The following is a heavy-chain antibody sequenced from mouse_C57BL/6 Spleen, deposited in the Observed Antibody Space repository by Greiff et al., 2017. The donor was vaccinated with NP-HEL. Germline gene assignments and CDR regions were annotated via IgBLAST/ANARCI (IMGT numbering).Heavy chain of an antibody. D-gene: IGHD1-1*01. CDR1: GFNIKDDY. CDR2: IDPENGDT. V-gene: IGHV14-4*01. J-gene: IGHJ3*01. CDR3: TTGTTVRFAY. Sequence: VQLKQSGAELVRPGASVKLSCTASGFNIKDDYMHWVKQRPEQGLEWIGWIDPENGDTEYASKFQGKATITADTSSNTAYLQLSSLTSEDTAVYYCTTGTTVRFAYWGQGTLVTVSA.